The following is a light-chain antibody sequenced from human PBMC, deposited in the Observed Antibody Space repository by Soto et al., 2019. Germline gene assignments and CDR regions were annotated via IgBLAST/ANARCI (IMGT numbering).Light chain of an antibody. CDR3: QQYNNWPPGT. CDR1: QSVSRN. Sequence: EIEMAQSPATLSVSPGERATLSCRASQSVSRNLAWYQQKPGQAPRLLIYGASTRATGIPARFSGSGSVTEFTLTISSLQSEDFAVYYCQQYNNWPPGTFGQGTKVEIK. J-gene: IGKJ1*01. CDR2: GAS. V-gene: IGKV3-15*01.